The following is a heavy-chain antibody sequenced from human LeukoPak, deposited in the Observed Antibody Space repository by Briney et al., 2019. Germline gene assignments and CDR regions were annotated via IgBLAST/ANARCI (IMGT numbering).Heavy chain of an antibody. J-gene: IGHJ4*02. D-gene: IGHD6-19*01. CDR2: MNPDSGNT. Sequence: GASVKVSCKASGYTFTSYYMHWVRQAPGQGLEWMGWMNPDSGNTGYAQKFQGRVTMTRNTSISTAYMELSSLRSEDTAVYYCARGHSSGWYGEYWGQGTLVTVSS. CDR1: GYTFTSYY. CDR3: ARGHSSGWYGEY. V-gene: IGHV1-8*02.